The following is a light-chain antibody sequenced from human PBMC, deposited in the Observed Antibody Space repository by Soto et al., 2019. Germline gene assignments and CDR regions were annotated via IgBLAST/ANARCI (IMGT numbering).Light chain of an antibody. J-gene: IGKJ1*01. CDR3: QQYNSYSWT. V-gene: IGKV3-15*01. CDR2: DAS. Sequence: EIVMTQSPATLSVSPGERATLSCRASQSVNSNLAWYQQKPGQAPRLLIYDASSLESGVPSRFSGSGSGTEFTLTISSLQPDDFATYYCQQYNSYSWTFGQGTKVEIK. CDR1: QSVNSN.